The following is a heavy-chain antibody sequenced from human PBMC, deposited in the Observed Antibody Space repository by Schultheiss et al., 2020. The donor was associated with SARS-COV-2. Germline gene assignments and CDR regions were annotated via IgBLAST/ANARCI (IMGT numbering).Heavy chain of an antibody. J-gene: IGHJ6*02. Sequence: GGSLRLSCAASGFSLTNNWVHWVRQAPGKGLVWVSRINPEAEGSNTDHAESVRGRFTTSRDSAKNMLYLQMNSLRAEDTAVYYCARDVGELEWFGGMDVWGQGTTVTVSS. V-gene: IGHV3-74*01. CDR1: GFSLTNNW. D-gene: IGHD3-3*01. CDR2: INPEAEGSNT. CDR3: ARDVGELEWFGGMDV.